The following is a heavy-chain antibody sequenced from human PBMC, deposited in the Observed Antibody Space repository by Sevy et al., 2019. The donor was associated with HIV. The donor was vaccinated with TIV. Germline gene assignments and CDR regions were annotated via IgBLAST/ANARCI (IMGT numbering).Heavy chain of an antibody. CDR3: ASAKKLADTYYDSTVYYSFAY. V-gene: IGHV4-61*01. CDR1: GASVRSDSYY. D-gene: IGHD3-16*01. J-gene: IGHJ4*02. Sequence: SETLSLTCAVSGASVRSDSYYWTWIRQTPGRGLAWIGHISGTPSYNPSLKSRLTISRDTSKKQFSLTLSSVTAADTAVYYCASAKKLADTYYDSTVYYSFAYWGPGTLVTVSS. CDR2: ISGTP.